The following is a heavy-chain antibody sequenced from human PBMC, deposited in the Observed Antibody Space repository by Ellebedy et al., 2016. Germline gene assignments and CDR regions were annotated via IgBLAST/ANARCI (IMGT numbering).Heavy chain of an antibody. V-gene: IGHV3-7*01. J-gene: IGHJ4*02. CDR1: GFTFSTYW. CDR3: AKWRGQQSEFDY. Sequence: GESLKISCAGSGFTFSTYWMAWVRQAPGKGLEWVANIKGDGREIYYVDSVKGRFTISRDNTRNSLYLQMNSLRAEDTAMYYCAKWRGQQSEFDYWGQGTLVTVSS. D-gene: IGHD5-24*01. CDR2: IKGDGREI.